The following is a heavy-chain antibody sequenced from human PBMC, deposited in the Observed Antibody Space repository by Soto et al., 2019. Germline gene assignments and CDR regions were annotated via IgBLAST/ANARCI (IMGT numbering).Heavy chain of an antibody. V-gene: IGHV5-51*01. CDR2: IYPGDSET. J-gene: IGHJ4*02. CDR1: GFTFTNYW. Sequence: GESLKISCRGSGFTFTNYWIAWVRQMPEKGLEWMGVIYPGDSETSYSPSFQGRVTISADKSINTAYLQWSSLKASDTAMYYCAKHEGYCSSTTCSNFDYWGQGTLVTVPQ. CDR3: AKHEGYCSSTTCSNFDY. D-gene: IGHD2-2*01.